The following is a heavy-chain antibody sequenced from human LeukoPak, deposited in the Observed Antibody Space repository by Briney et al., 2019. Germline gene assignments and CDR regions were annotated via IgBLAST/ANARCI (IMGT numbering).Heavy chain of an antibody. CDR3: ARRLRAESDASPDNWIGP. CDR1: GGSISSGGYY. D-gene: IGHD3-16*01. Sequence: SETLSLTCTVSGGSISSGGYYWSWIRQHPGKGLEWIGYIYYSGSTYYNPSLKSRVTISVDTSKNQFSLTLHSVTAADTAIYYCARRLRAESDASPDNWIGPWGQGALVTVSS. CDR2: IYYSGST. V-gene: IGHV4-31*03. J-gene: IGHJ5*02.